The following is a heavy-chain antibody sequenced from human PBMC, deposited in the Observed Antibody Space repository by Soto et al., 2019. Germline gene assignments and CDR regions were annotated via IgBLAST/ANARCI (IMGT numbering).Heavy chain of an antibody. V-gene: IGHV3-33*01. J-gene: IGHJ3*02. CDR3: AIAYGNDAFDI. CDR2: IWYDGSNK. CDR1: GFTFSSYG. D-gene: IGHD1-26*01. Sequence: QVQLVESGGGVVQPGRSLRLSCAASGFTFSSYGMHWVRQAPGKGLEWVAVIWYDGSNKYYADSVKGRFTISRDKSKNTLYLQMNSLRAEDTAVYYCAIAYGNDAFDIWGQGTMVTVSS.